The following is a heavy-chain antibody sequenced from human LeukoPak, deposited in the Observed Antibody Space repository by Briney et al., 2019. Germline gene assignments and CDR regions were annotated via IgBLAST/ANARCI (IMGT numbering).Heavy chain of an antibody. Sequence: VASVKVSCKASGGTFSSYAISWVRQAPGQGLEWMGWMNPNSGNTGYAQKFQGRATMTRNTSISTAYMELSSLRSEDTAVYYCARTRPRGGPPRTIFGVVTLRGDYYYYGMDVWGQGTTVTVSS. CDR2: MNPNSGNT. CDR3: ARTRPRGGPPRTIFGVVTLRGDYYYYGMDV. J-gene: IGHJ6*02. D-gene: IGHD3-3*01. CDR1: GGTFSSYA. V-gene: IGHV1-8*02.